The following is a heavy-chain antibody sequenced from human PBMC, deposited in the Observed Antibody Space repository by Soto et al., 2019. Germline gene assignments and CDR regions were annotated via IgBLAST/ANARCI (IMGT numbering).Heavy chain of an antibody. CDR3: ASRSLWFGELYDY. J-gene: IGHJ4*02. CDR2: IKQDGSEK. D-gene: IGHD3-10*01. CDR1: GLSFSSYW. Sequence: GSLSLSCAASGLSFSSYWMSWVRQAPGKGLEWVANIKQDGSEKYYVDSVKGRFTISRDDAKNSLYLQMNSLRAEDTAVYYWASRSLWFGELYDYWGQGTLVTVSS. V-gene: IGHV3-7*03.